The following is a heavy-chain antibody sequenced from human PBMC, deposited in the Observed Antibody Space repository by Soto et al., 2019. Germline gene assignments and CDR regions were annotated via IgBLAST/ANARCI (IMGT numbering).Heavy chain of an antibody. J-gene: IGHJ6*02. CDR1: GGSFGNYA. V-gene: IGHV1-69*04. D-gene: IGHD3-10*01. Sequence: SVKVSCKASGGSFGNYAISWVRQAPGQGLEWVGKIIPVFGIANYAQKFQARVTITADRSTSTAYMELSSLRSEDTALYHCARVSVPGIYGEDVWGQGTTVTVSS. CDR3: ARVSVPGIYGEDV. CDR2: IIPVFGIA.